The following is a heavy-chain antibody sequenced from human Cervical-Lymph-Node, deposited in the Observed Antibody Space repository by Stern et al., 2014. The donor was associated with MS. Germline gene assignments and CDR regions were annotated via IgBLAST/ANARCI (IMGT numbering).Heavy chain of an antibody. J-gene: IGHJ6*02. D-gene: IGHD6-13*01. V-gene: IGHV3-33*01. Sequence: VQLEESGGGVVQRGRCLRICCGASGFTFSSYGMNWVRQALGKGLEWVEVIWYDGSNKYYAYSVKVRFTISRDNSNNTLYLQMNSLRSYDTAVYYCARSSSPSPYYYYGMDVWGQGTTVTVSS. CDR2: IWYDGSNK. CDR1: GFTFSSYG. CDR3: ARSSSPSPYYYYGMDV.